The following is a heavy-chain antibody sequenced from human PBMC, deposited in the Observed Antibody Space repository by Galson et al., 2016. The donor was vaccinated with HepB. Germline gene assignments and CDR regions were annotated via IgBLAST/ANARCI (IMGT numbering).Heavy chain of an antibody. V-gene: IGHV3-23*01. J-gene: IGHJ6*02. CDR1: GFTFSSYA. Sequence: LRLSCAASGFTFSSYAMSWVRQAPGKGLEWVSAISGSGGSTYYADSVKGRFIISKDNSQNTLYLQMKSPRAEDTAVYYCARGPGSLYRGREYYYGMDVWGQGTTVTVSS. D-gene: IGHD3-10*01. CDR3: ARGPGSLYRGREYYYGMDV. CDR2: ISGSGGST.